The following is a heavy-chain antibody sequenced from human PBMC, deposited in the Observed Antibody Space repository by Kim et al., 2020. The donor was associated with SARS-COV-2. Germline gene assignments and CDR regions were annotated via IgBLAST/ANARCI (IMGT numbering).Heavy chain of an antibody. CDR3: ARVAMFRDYSGGTGDPWVDSFID. V-gene: IGHV3-53*01. D-gene: IGHD2-21*01. CDR2: IYSDGSL. Sequence: GGSLRLSCAASGFMVTYNYMSWVRQAPGKGLEWVSIIYSDGSLYYADSVRGRFTISRDTSDNKVYLQMDSLRVEDTAVYYCARVAMFRDYSGGTGDPWVDSFIDWGQGTMVSVSS. CDR1: GFMVTYNY. J-gene: IGHJ3*01.